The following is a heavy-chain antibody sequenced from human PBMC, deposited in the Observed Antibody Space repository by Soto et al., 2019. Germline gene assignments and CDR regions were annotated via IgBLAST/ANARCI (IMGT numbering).Heavy chain of an antibody. CDR2: ISGNSGST. CDR3: AKVIVVIAAAGDYFDY. V-gene: IGHV3-23*01. Sequence: GGSLRLSCAASGFTFSNYAMSWVRQAPGKGLEWVSTISGNSGSTYYADSVKGRFTISRDNSKNTLYLEMNSLRAEDTAVYYCAKVIVVIAAAGDYFDYWGQGTLVTVS. J-gene: IGHJ4*02. D-gene: IGHD2-15*01. CDR1: GFTFSNYA.